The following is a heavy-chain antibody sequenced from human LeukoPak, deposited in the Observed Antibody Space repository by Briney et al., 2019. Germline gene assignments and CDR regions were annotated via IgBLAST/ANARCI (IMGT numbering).Heavy chain of an antibody. CDR3: ARVTPKQLADY. CDR2: IYSGGST. CDR1: GFTVSSNY. V-gene: IGHV3-53*01. Sequence: GGSLRLSCAASGFTVSSNYMSWVRQAPGKGLEWVSVIYSGGSTYYADSVKGRFTISRDNSKNTLYLQMSSLRAEDTAVYYCARVTPKQLADYWGQGTLVTVTS. J-gene: IGHJ4*02. D-gene: IGHD6-13*01.